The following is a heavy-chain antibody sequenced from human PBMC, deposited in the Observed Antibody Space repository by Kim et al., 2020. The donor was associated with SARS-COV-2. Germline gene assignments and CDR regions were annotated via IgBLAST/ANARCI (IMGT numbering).Heavy chain of an antibody. CDR1: GFTFGSYA. Sequence: GGSLRLSCAASGFTFGSYAMSWVRQAPGKGLEWVSDISGSGGHTYYADSVKGRFTVSRDNGKNPVLLQMNSLGDEDTAVYDCASDIDVGGIDDVVWGNG. D-gene: IGHD2-15*01. CDR2: ISGSGGHT. J-gene: IGHJ6*03. CDR3: ASDIDVGGIDDVV. V-gene: IGHV3-23*01.